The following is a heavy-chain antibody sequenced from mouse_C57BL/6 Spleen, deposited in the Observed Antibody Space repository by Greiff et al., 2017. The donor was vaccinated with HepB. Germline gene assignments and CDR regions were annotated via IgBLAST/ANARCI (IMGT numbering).Heavy chain of an antibody. CDR1: GYTFTSYW. CDR2: IHPNSGST. D-gene: IGHD2-1*01. Sequence: VQLQQSGAELVKPGASVKLSCKASGYTFTSYWMHWVKQRPGQGLEWIGMIHPNSGSTNYNEKFKSKATLTVDKSSSTAYMQLSSLTSEDSAVYYCARGRGNYEYFDVWGTGTTVTVSS. J-gene: IGHJ1*03. CDR3: ARGRGNYEYFDV. V-gene: IGHV1-64*01.